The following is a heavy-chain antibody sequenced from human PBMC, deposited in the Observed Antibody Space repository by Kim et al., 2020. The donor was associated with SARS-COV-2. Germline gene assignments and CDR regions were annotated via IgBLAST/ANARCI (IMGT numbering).Heavy chain of an antibody. J-gene: IGHJ6*02. CDR2: IKQEGSDK. V-gene: IGHV3-7*01. Sequence: WGSLRLSCAASGFPFSSYWMSWVRQAPGKGLEWVASIKQEGSDKYYVDSVKGRFTISRENAKNSLHVQMNSLRVEDTAVYYCARVGATNLPYFYGMDVWGQGTTVIVSS. CDR1: GFPFSSYW. CDR3: ARVGATNLPYFYGMDV. D-gene: IGHD1-26*01.